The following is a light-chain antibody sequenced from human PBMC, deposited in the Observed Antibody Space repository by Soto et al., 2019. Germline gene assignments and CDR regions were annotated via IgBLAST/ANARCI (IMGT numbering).Light chain of an antibody. J-gene: IGLJ2*01. Sequence: QSALTQPASVSGSPGQSITISCTGTSSDVGGYNFVSWYQLHPGKAPKLMIYDVSNRPSGVSDRSSGSKSGNTASLTISGLQAEDEADYYCSSYTSSSTLEVFGGGTKLTVL. V-gene: IGLV2-14*01. CDR3: SSYTSSSTLEV. CDR2: DVS. CDR1: SSDVGGYNF.